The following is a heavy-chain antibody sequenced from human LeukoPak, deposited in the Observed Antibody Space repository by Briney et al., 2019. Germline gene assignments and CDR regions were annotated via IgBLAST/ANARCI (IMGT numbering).Heavy chain of an antibody. CDR3: ARGENYYGMDV. Sequence: GASVKVSCKASGYTFTGYYMHWARQAPGQGLEWMGWINPNSGGTNYAQKFQGRVTMTRNTSISTAYMELSSLRSEDTAVYYCARGENYYGMDVWGQGTTVTVSS. V-gene: IGHV1-2*02. CDR1: GYTFTGYY. J-gene: IGHJ6*02. CDR2: INPNSGGT.